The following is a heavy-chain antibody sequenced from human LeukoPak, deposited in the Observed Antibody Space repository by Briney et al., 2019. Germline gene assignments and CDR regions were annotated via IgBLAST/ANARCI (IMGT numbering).Heavy chain of an antibody. V-gene: IGHV3-53*01. D-gene: IGHD1-26*01. CDR2: IYSGGST. CDR1: GFTVSSNY. CDR3: ARGYWGSYTGYYFDY. Sequence: GGSLRLSCAASGFTVSSNYMSWVRQAPGKGLEWVSVIYSGGSTYYADSVKGRFTISRDNSKNTLYLQMNSLRAEDTAVYYCARGYWGSYTGYYFDYWGQGTLVTVSS. J-gene: IGHJ4*02.